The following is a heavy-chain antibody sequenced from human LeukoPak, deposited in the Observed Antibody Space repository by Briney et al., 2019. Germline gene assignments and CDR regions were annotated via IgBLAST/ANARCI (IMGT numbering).Heavy chain of an antibody. V-gene: IGHV4-38-2*02. D-gene: IGHD3-10*01. CDR3: ARDRGVWYFDL. CDR2: IYHSGST. J-gene: IGHJ2*01. CDR1: GYSIISGYY. Sequence: SETLSLTCAVSGYSIISGYYWGWIRQPPGKGLEWIGSIYHSGSTYYNPSLKSRVTISIDTSKNQFSLNLSSVTAADTAVYYCARDRGVWYFDLWGRGTLVIVSS.